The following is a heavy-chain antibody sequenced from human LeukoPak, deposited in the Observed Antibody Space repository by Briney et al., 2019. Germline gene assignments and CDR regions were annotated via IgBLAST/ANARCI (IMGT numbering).Heavy chain of an antibody. CDR3: ARDHFDY. Sequence: GGSLRLSCAASGFTFSSYSMNWVRQAPGKGLEWVSSISSSSSYIYYADSVKGRFTVSRDNSKNTLYLQMNSLRAEDTAVYYCARDHFDYWGQGTLVTVSS. CDR2: ISSSSSYI. V-gene: IGHV3-21*01. CDR1: GFTFSSYS. J-gene: IGHJ4*02.